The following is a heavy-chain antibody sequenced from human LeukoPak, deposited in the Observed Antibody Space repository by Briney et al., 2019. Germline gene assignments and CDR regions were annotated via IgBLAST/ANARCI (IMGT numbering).Heavy chain of an antibody. V-gene: IGHV3-49*04. CDR3: TRDQTPYY. CDR1: GFTFGDYA. CDR2: IASETYGGTA. Sequence: GGSLRLSCTASGFTFGDYAMTWVRQAPGKGLEWVGFIASETYGGTAEYAASVKGRFTISRDDSKSIDYLQMNSLKTEDTAVYYCTRDQTPYYWGQGTLVTVSS. J-gene: IGHJ4*02.